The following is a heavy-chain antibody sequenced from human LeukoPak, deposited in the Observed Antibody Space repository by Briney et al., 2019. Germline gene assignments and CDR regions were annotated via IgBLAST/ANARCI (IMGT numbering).Heavy chain of an antibody. Sequence: SETLSLTCTVSGGSLSSTSYYWGWVRQPPGKGLEWIGSIYYSGSTHYNPSLKSRVTISVDTSKKQFSLKLSSVTAADTAVYYCARHYLGGSYPDYFDHWGQGTLVTVSS. CDR3: ARHYLGGSYPDYFDH. D-gene: IGHD1-26*01. V-gene: IGHV4-39*01. CDR1: GGSLSSTSYY. J-gene: IGHJ4*02. CDR2: IYYSGST.